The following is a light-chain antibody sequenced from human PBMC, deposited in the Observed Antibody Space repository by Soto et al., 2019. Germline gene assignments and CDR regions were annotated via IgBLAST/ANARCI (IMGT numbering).Light chain of an antibody. V-gene: IGKV3-20*01. CDR1: QSVSSTY. Sequence: ETVMTQSPGTLSVSLGERATLSCRASQSVSSTYVAWYQQKSGQAPRLLIYGASSRATGIPDRFSGSGSGTDFTLTISRLEPEDFAVYYCHQYVSSWTFGQGTKVDIK. CDR2: GAS. J-gene: IGKJ1*01. CDR3: HQYVSSWT.